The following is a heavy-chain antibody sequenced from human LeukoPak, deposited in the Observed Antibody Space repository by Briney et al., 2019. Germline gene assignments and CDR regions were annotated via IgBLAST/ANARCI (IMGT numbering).Heavy chain of an antibody. V-gene: IGHV4-34*01. CDR2: INHSGST. Sequence: SETLSLTCAVYGGSFSGYYWSWIRQPPGKGLEWIGEINHSGSTNYNPPLKSRVTISVDTSKNQFSLKLSSVTAADTAVYYCARAGPYCSSTSGYRIKYYYYMDVWGKGTTVTVSS. J-gene: IGHJ6*03. CDR1: GGSFSGYY. CDR3: ARAGPYCSSTSGYRIKYYYYMDV. D-gene: IGHD2-2*01.